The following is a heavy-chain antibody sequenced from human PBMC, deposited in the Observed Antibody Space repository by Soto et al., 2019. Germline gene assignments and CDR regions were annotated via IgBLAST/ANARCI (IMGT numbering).Heavy chain of an antibody. CDR3: TKDRVPDGIYSFDY. CDR1: GFSFSDYS. Sequence: EVQLLESGGDLVQPGGSLRLSCAASGFSFSDYSMNWVRQAPGKGLEWVSFIDLSGSMTHYRESVKGRFTIFKDKSRNTVYLQMNRLTVEDAAVYYCTKDRVPDGIYSFDYWVQGALVTVSS. V-gene: IGHV3-23*01. CDR2: IDLSGSMT. D-gene: IGHD1-20*01. J-gene: IGHJ4*02.